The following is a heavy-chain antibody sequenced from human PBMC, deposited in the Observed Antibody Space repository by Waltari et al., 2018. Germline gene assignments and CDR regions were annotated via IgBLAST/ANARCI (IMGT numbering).Heavy chain of an antibody. V-gene: IGHV4-31*03. Sequence: QVQLQESGPGLVKPSQTLSLTCTVSGGSISSGGYYWSWLRQHPGKGLEWIGYIYYRGSTDYNPSLRSRVTISVDTSKNQFSLKLSSVTAADTAVYYCALGVAVAGPVDAFDIWGQGTMVTVSS. D-gene: IGHD6-19*01. CDR3: ALGVAVAGPVDAFDI. CDR2: IYYRGST. CDR1: GGSISSGGYY. J-gene: IGHJ3*02.